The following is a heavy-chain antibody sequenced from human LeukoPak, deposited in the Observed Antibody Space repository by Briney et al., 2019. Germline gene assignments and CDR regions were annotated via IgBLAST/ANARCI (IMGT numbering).Heavy chain of an antibody. J-gene: IGHJ4*02. CDR3: ARVGRGAAAGFDY. D-gene: IGHD6-13*01. Sequence: SETLSLTCTVSGASISSYYWSWIRQPPGKKVEWIGYIHYSGSTHYPPPLKSRVTISLDPPRNQFSLKLTSVTAPDTAVHYCARVGRGAAAGFDYWGLRTLVTVSS. CDR1: GASISSYY. CDR2: IHYSGST. V-gene: IGHV4-59*01.